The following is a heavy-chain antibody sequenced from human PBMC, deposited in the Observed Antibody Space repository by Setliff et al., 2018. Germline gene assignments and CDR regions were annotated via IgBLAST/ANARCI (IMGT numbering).Heavy chain of an antibody. V-gene: IGHV3-30*02. Sequence: GGSLRLSCSASGFTFSGYGMHWVRQAPGKGLEWVAALGYDGTNEYYADSVKGRFTISRDNSKNTLYLQMNGLRREDTAVYYCAKDASDYYWYFNVWGRGTLVTVSS. J-gene: IGHJ2*01. CDR3: AKDASDYYWYFNV. D-gene: IGHD4-17*01. CDR2: LGYDGTNE. CDR1: GFTFSGYG.